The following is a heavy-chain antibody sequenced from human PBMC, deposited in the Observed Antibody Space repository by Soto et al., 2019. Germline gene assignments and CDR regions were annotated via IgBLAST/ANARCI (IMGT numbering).Heavy chain of an antibody. J-gene: IGHJ6*02. CDR2: IIPIFGTA. CDR1: GGTFSSYA. CDR3: ARGGRSGTFYYYYGMDV. D-gene: IGHD3-16*01. Sequence: QIQRVQSGAEVKKPGSSVKVSCKASGGTFSSYAISWVRQAPGQGLEWMGGIIPIFGTANYAQKFQGRVTITADESTSTAYMELSGLRSEDTAVYYCARGGRSGTFYYYYGMDVWGQGTTVTVSS. V-gene: IGHV1-69*12.